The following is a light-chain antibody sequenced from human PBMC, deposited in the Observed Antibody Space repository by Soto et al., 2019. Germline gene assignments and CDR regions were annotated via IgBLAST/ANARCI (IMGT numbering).Light chain of an antibody. V-gene: IGLV1-47*01. CDR3: AASDDSLSGAV. J-gene: IGLJ7*01. CDR1: SSNIGSNY. Sequence: QSVLTQPPSASGTPGQRVTISCSGSSSNIGSNYVYWYQQLPGTAPKLLIYRNNQRPSGVPDRFSGSKSGTSASLAISGLRSEDEADYYCAASDDSLSGAVFGGGTQLTVL. CDR2: RNN.